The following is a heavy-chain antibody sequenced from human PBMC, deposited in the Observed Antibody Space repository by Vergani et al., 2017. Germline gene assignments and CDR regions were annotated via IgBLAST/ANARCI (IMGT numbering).Heavy chain of an antibody. CDR2: MSSTWTSS. D-gene: IGHD6-19*01. Sequence: QEKLQESGPRLLKPSQTLSLTCSVSGFSITSADTWWTWIRRSPGKGLEWIGCMSSTWTSSSYNPSLGDRPAISLDTSRNQFSLSLTSVTAADTAVYYCARGQWVFEAWGQGTPVTVSS. CDR1: GFSITSADTW. V-gene: IGHV4-30-4*08. J-gene: IGHJ4*02. CDR3: ARGQWVFEA.